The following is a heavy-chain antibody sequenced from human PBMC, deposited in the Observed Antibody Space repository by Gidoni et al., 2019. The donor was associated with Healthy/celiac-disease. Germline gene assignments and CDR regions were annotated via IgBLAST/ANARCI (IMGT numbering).Heavy chain of an antibody. J-gene: IGHJ4*02. Sequence: QLQLQESGPGLVKPPETLSPTCTFPGGSISSSSYYWGWTRQPPGKGLEWIGGIYYSGSTYYNPSLKSRVTISVDTSKNQFSLKLSSVTAADTAVYYCASPGSGVDYWGQGTLVTVSS. CDR2: IYYSGST. CDR1: GGSISSSSYY. V-gene: IGHV4-39*01. CDR3: ASPGSGVDY. D-gene: IGHD6-19*01.